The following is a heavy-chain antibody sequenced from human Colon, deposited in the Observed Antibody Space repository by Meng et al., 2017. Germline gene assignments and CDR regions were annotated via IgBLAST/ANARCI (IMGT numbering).Heavy chain of an antibody. Sequence: GESLKISCAASGFTFSSYAMSWVRQAPGKGLEWVSAISGSGGSTYYADSVKGRFTISSDNSKNTLYLQMNSLRAEDTAVYYCAKSDYDILTGYYWGGAFDIWGQGTMVTVSS. V-gene: IGHV3-23*01. CDR3: AKSDYDILTGYYWGGAFDI. J-gene: IGHJ3*02. CDR1: GFTFSSYA. CDR2: ISGSGGST. D-gene: IGHD3-9*01.